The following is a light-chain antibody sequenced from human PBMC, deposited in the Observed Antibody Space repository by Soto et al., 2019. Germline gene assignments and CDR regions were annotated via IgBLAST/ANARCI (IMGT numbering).Light chain of an antibody. Sequence: EIVLTQSPDTLSLSPGERVTLSCRASQRMTNNFLAWFQQKPGLAPRLLIHGASTRASGVPDRFTGGGSGTDFVLTISRVEPEDFAVYYCQKYGRSPFTFGQGTK. CDR3: QKYGRSPFT. CDR2: GAS. CDR1: QRMTNNF. J-gene: IGKJ2*01. V-gene: IGKV3-20*01.